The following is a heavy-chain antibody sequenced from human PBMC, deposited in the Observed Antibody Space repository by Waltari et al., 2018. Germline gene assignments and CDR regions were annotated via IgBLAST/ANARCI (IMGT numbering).Heavy chain of an antibody. CDR3: ASAVTGKEYFPF. CDR2: IIPVFRTP. Sequence: QVQVVQSGAEMRKPGSSVRASCKASGGSFSTQTTMWARQAPGQGLVWMGGIIPVFRTPTYAQNFQGRVTLTADESTNTVHMDLRSLTSDDTAVYYCASAVTGKEYFPFWGQGTLLTVSS. V-gene: IGHV1-69*01. CDR1: GGSFSTQT. J-gene: IGHJ1*01. D-gene: IGHD6-19*01.